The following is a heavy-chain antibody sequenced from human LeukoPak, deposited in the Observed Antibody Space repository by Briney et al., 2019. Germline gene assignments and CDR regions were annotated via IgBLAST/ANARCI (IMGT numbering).Heavy chain of an antibody. Sequence: KPGASVKVSCKASGYTFTSYYMHWVRQAPGQGLEWMGGIIPIFGTANYAQKFQGRVTITADESTSTAYMELSSLRSEDTAVYYCAGKMTTVTKRAYYFDYWGQGTLVTVSS. CDR1: GYTFTSYY. CDR3: AGKMTTVTKRAYYFDY. CDR2: IIPIFGTA. D-gene: IGHD4-17*01. J-gene: IGHJ4*02. V-gene: IGHV1-69*13.